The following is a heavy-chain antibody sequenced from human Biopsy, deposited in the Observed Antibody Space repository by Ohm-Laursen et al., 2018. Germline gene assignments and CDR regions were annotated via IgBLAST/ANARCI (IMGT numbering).Heavy chain of an antibody. CDR2: VYYSGST. D-gene: IGHD3-22*01. J-gene: IGHJ3*02. Sequence: SDTLSLTCTVSGGSISSYYWTWIRQPPGQGLEWIGDVYYSGSTNRNPSLKSQVTILVDTSKNQFSLKLNSVTAADTAVYYCGRREVVITHDAFDTWGQGTMVTVSS. V-gene: IGHV4-59*08. CDR3: GRREVVITHDAFDT. CDR1: GGSISSYY.